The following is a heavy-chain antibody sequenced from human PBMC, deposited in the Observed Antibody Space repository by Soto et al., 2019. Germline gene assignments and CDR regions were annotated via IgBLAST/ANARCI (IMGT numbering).Heavy chain of an antibody. CDR2: TSAYNGNT. Sequence: ASVKVSCKASGYTFTSYGISWVRQAPGQGLEWMGWTSAYNGNTNYAQKLQGRVTMTTDTSTSTAYMELRSLRSDDTAVYYCERERVNGPPPGYWGQGTLVTVSP. D-gene: IGHD2-8*01. CDR1: GYTFTSYG. V-gene: IGHV1-18*01. CDR3: ERERVNGPPPGY. J-gene: IGHJ4*02.